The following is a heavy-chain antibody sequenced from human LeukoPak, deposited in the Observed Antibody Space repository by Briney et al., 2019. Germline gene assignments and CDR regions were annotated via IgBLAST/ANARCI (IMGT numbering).Heavy chain of an antibody. V-gene: IGHV5-51*01. CDR3: ARTRGYGGNRGYWYFDL. CDR1: GYSFTSYW. D-gene: IGHD4-23*01. CDR2: IYPGDSDT. J-gene: IGHJ2*01. Sequence: GESLKISCKGSGYSFTSYWIGWVRQMPGKGVEWMGIIYPGDSDTRYSPSFQGQVPISADKSISTAYLQWSSLKASDTAMYYCARTRGYGGNRGYWYFDLWGRGTLVTVSS.